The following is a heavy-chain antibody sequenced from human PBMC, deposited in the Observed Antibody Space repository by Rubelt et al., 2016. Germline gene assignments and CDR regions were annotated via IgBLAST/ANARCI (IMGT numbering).Heavy chain of an antibody. CDR2: IYYSGST. V-gene: IGHV4-31*03. J-gene: IGHJ5*02. CDR3: ARADYYDSSGYHNWFDP. Sequence: QVQLQESGPGLVKPSQTLSLTCTVSGGSISSGGYYWSWIRQHPGKGLEWIGYIYYSGSTYYNPSLKSRVTISVDRSKNRFSLKLSSGTAAYTAVYYCARADYYDSSGYHNWFDPWGQGTLVTVSS. D-gene: IGHD3-22*01. CDR1: GGSISSGGYY.